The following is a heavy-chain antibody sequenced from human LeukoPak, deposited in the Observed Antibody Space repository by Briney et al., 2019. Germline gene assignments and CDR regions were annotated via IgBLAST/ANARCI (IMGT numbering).Heavy chain of an antibody. J-gene: IGHJ5*02. CDR3: ARGDEYSSSHPNWFDP. V-gene: IGHV1-69*13. CDR2: IIPIFGTA. CDR1: GGAFSIYA. D-gene: IGHD6-6*01. Sequence: ASVKVSCKASGGAFSIYAISWVRQAPGQGLEWMGGIIPIFGTANYAQKFQGRVTITADESTSTAYMELSSLRSEDTAVYYCARGDEYSSSHPNWFDPWGQGTLVTVSS.